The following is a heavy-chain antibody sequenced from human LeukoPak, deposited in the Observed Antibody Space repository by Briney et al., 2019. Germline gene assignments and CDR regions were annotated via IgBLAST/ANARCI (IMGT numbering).Heavy chain of an antibody. D-gene: IGHD3-22*01. V-gene: IGHV1-18*01. CDR2: ISAYNGNT. CDR1: GYIFTSYG. Sequence: ASVKVSCKASGYIFTSYGISWVRQAPGQGLEWMGWISAYNGNTNYAQKLQGRVTMTTDTSTSTAYMELRSLRSDDTAVYYCARASYDSSGPDAFDIWGQGTMVTVSS. J-gene: IGHJ3*02. CDR3: ARASYDSSGPDAFDI.